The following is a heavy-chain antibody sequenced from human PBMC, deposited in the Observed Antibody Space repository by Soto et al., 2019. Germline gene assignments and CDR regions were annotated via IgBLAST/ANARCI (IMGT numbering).Heavy chain of an antibody. CDR3: ASRDPGTSVDY. J-gene: IGHJ4*02. D-gene: IGHD1-7*01. V-gene: IGHV4-4*02. CDR2: IYRTGST. Sequence: NPSETLSLTCAVSGGSFTSNNWWTWVRQPPGQGLEWIGEIYRTGSTNYNPSLKSRVTISLDKSENQFSLKVTSLTAADTAVYYCASRDPGTSVDYWGQGTVVTVSS. CDR1: GGSFTSNNW.